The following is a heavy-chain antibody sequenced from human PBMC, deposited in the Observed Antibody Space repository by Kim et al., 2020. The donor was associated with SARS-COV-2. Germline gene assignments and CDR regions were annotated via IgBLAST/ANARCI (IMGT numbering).Heavy chain of an antibody. V-gene: IGHV3-30*02. Sequence: YYADSVKGRLTISRDNTKNTPYLQMNSLRAEDTAVYYCGKDHGYYYYMDVWGKGTTVTVSS. J-gene: IGHJ6*03. CDR3: GKDHGYYYYMDV.